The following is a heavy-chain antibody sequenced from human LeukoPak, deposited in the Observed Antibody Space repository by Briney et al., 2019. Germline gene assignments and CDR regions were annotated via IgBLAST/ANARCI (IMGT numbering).Heavy chain of an antibody. J-gene: IGHJ4*02. CDR3: AREHSSSWDQFDY. CDR1: GYSFVVYG. CDR2: FNPENGNT. V-gene: IGHV1-18*01. Sequence: GASVKVTCKSSGYSFVVYGITWVRQAPGQGLEWMGWFNPENGNTNYAQKVQGRVTMTADTSTSTSYMELRSLRSDDTAVYYRAREHSSSWDQFDYWGQGTLVTVSS. D-gene: IGHD6-13*01.